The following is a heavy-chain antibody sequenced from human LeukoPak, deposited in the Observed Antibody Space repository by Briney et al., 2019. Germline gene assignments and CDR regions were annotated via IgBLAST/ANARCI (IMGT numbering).Heavy chain of an antibody. J-gene: IGHJ5*02. CDR1: GFTFSSYS. V-gene: IGHV3-21*01. Sequence: PGGSLRLSCAASGFTFSSYSMNWVRQAPGKGLEWVSSISSSSSYIYYADSVKGRFTISRDNAKNSLYLQMNSLRAEDTAVYYCAKAAYGDYVNWFDPWGQGILVIVSS. D-gene: IGHD4-17*01. CDR3: AKAAYGDYVNWFDP. CDR2: ISSSSSYI.